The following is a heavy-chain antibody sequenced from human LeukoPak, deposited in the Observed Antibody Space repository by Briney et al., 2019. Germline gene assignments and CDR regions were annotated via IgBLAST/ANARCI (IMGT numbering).Heavy chain of an antibody. D-gene: IGHD6-6*01. Sequence: GGSLRLSCAASGFTFSSYWMSWVRQAPGKGLEWVANIKQDGSEKYYVDSVKGRFTISRDNAKNSLYLQMNSLRAEDTAVYYCARGIAARPTGTFDYWGQGTLVTVSS. CDR3: ARGIAARPTGTFDY. CDR1: GFTFSSYW. CDR2: IKQDGSEK. J-gene: IGHJ4*02. V-gene: IGHV3-7*01.